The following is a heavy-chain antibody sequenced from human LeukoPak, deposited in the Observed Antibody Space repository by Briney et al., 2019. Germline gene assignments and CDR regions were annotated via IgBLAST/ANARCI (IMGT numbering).Heavy chain of an antibody. Sequence: PGGSLRLSCAASGFTFSSYAMHWVRQAPGKGLEYVSAISSNGNNKYYANSVKGRFTISKDNSKNMLYLQMGSLRADDMAVYYCTRGYYYDSSGFVFDYWGQGTLVTVSS. V-gene: IGHV3-64*01. CDR2: ISSNGNNK. CDR3: TRGYYYDSSGFVFDY. J-gene: IGHJ4*02. CDR1: GFTFSSYA. D-gene: IGHD3-22*01.